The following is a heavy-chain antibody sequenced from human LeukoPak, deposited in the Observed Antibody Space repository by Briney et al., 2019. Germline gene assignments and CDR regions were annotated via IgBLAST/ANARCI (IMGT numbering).Heavy chain of an antibody. Sequence: SGGSLRLSCAVSGFTVSSNFMSWVRQAPGKGPEWVSVIYTSGITYYADSVRGRFTISRDNFKNTLYLQMDSLTAEDTAVYYCAREDAGGTYSFDYWGQGTLVTVSS. V-gene: IGHV3-66*01. CDR1: GFTVSSNF. CDR2: IYTSGIT. D-gene: IGHD1-26*01. CDR3: AREDAGGTYSFDY. J-gene: IGHJ4*02.